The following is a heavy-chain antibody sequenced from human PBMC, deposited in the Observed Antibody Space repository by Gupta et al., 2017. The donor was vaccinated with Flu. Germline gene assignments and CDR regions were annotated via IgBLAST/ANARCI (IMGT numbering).Heavy chain of an antibody. CDR3: EKDLILAVAPYDY. Sequence: EVQLLESGGGLVQPGGSLRLSCAASGFTFSSYAMSWVRQAPGKGLEWVSAISGSGGSTYYADSVKGRFTISRDNSKNTLYLQMNSLRAEDTAVYYCEKDLILAVAPYDYWGQGTLVTVSA. CDR1: GFTFSSYA. J-gene: IGHJ4*02. CDR2: ISGSGGST. D-gene: IGHD6-19*01. V-gene: IGHV3-23*01.